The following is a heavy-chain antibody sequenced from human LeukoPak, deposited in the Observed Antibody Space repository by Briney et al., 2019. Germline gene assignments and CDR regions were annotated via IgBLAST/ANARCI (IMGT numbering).Heavy chain of an antibody. CDR1: GYTFTSYY. J-gene: IGHJ6*03. D-gene: IGHD1-26*01. CDR2: INPSGGST. CDR3: ARVSWELLMDYYYYYMDV. V-gene: IGHV1-46*01. Sequence: GASVKVSCKASGYTFTSYYMHWVRQAPGQGLEWMGIINPSGGSTSYAQKFQGRVTMTRDMSTSTAYMELRSLRSDDTAVYYCARVSWELLMDYYYYYMDVWGKGTTVTISS.